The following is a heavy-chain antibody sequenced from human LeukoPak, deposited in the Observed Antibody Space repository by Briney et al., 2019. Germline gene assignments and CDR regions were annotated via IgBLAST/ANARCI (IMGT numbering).Heavy chain of an antibody. CDR2: INHSGST. J-gene: IGHJ2*01. Sequence: SETLSLTCAVYGGSFSGYYWSWIRQPPGKGLEWIGEINHSGSTNYNPSLKSRVTISVDTSKNQFSLKLSSVTAADTAVYYCASPDLYSSGWYPNWYFDLWGRGTLVTVSS. V-gene: IGHV4-34*01. D-gene: IGHD6-19*01. CDR1: GGSFSGYY. CDR3: ASPDLYSSGWYPNWYFDL.